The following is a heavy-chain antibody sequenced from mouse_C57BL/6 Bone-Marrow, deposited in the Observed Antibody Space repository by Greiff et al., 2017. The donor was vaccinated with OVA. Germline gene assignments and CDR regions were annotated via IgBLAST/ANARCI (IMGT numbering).Heavy chain of an antibody. CDR1: GYTFTDYY. J-gene: IGHJ3*01. V-gene: IGHV1-19*01. Sequence: EVKLMESGPVLVKPGASVKMSCKASGYTFTDYYMNWVKQSHGKSLEWIGVINPYNGGTSYNQKFKGKATLTVDKSSSTAYMELNSLTSEDSAVYYCARLITTVVGGAYWGQGTLVTVSA. CDR3: ARLITTVVGGAY. CDR2: INPYNGGT. D-gene: IGHD1-1*01.